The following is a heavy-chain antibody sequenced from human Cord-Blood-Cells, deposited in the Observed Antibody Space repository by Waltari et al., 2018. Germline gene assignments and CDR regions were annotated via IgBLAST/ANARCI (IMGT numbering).Heavy chain of an antibody. CDR1: GGSISSGDYY. CDR3: ARDKPYSSSSRYGMDV. D-gene: IGHD6-6*01. V-gene: IGHV4-30-4*08. J-gene: IGHJ6*02. Sequence: QVQLQESGPGLVKPSQTLSLTCTVSGGSISSGDYYWSWIRQPPGKGLEWIGYIYYSGSTYNNPSLKSRVTIAVDTSKNQFSLKLSSVTAADTAVYYCARDKPYSSSSRYGMDVWGQGTTVTVSS. CDR2: IYYSGST.